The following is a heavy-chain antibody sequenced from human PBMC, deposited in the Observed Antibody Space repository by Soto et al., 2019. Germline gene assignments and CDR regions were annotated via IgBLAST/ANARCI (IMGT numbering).Heavy chain of an antibody. CDR3: ASEGPYYYDSSGRAGYYFDY. J-gene: IGHJ4*02. CDR1: GGSFSGYY. V-gene: IGHV4-34*01. CDR2: INHSGST. Sequence: SETLSLTCAVYGGSFSGYYWSWIRQPPGKGLEWIGEINHSGSTNYNPSLKSRVTISVDTSKNQFSLKLSSVTAADTAVYYCASEGPYYYDSSGRAGYYFDYWGQGTLVTVSS. D-gene: IGHD3-22*01.